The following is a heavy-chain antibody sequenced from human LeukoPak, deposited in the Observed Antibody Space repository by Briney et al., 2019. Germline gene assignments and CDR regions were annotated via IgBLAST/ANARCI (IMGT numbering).Heavy chain of an antibody. D-gene: IGHD6-13*01. CDR2: ISSIGGST. Sequence: GGSLSLSCTASGFTFSVSSMSLVRHAPGKGLGWVSFISSIGGSTYYADSVKGRFSISRDDSKNTLFLQMDSLRAEDTAVYYCGKDMQLSYWGQGILVTVSS. J-gene: IGHJ4*02. CDR1: GFTFSVSS. V-gene: IGHV3-23*01. CDR3: GKDMQLSY.